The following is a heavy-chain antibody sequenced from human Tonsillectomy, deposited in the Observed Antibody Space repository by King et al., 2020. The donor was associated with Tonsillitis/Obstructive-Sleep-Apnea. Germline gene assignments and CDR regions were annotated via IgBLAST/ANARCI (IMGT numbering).Heavy chain of an antibody. CDR1: GGTFSSYA. CDR2: IIPIFGTA. Sequence: QLVQSGAEVKKPGSSVKVSCKASGGTFSSYAISWVRQAPGQGLEWMGGIIPIFGTANYAQKFQGRVTITADESTSTAYMERSSLRSEDTAVYYFARDRGGYCSSTSCSDFDYWGQGTLVTVSS. J-gene: IGHJ4*02. D-gene: IGHD2-2*01. CDR3: ARDRGGYCSSTSCSDFDY. V-gene: IGHV1-69*01.